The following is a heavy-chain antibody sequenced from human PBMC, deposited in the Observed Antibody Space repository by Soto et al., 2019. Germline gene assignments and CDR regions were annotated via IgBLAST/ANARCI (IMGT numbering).Heavy chain of an antibody. CDR2: IPYDGSNK. Sequence: PGGSLRLSCAASGFTFSSYAMHWVRQAPGKGLEWVAVIPYDGSNKYYADSVKGRFTISRDNSKNTLYLQMNSLRAEDTAVYYCARDASNYDAFDIWGQGTMVTVSS. D-gene: IGHD4-4*01. V-gene: IGHV3-30-3*01. J-gene: IGHJ3*02. CDR3: ARDASNYDAFDI. CDR1: GFTFSSYA.